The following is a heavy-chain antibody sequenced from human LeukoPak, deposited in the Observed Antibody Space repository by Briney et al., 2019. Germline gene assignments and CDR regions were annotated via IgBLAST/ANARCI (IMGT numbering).Heavy chain of an antibody. V-gene: IGHV4-34*01. J-gene: IGHJ4*02. CDR3: ASIAAPFDY. CDR2: INHSGST. Sequence: SETLSLTCAVYGGSFSGYYWSWIRQPPGKGLEWIGEINHSGSTNYNPSLKSRVTISVDTSKNQFSLKLSSVTAADTAVYYCASIAAPFDYWGQGTLVTVSS. D-gene: IGHD6-13*01. CDR1: GGSFSGYY.